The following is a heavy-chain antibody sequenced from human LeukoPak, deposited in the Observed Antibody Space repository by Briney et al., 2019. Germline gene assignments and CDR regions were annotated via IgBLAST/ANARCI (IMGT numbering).Heavy chain of an antibody. Sequence: ASVKVSCKASGYTFTGYYMHWVRQAPGQGLEWMGWINPNSGGTNYAQKFQGRVTMTRDTSIGTAYMELSSLRSDDTAVYYCARERRAVAGTGRVFYFDYWGQGTLVTVSS. J-gene: IGHJ4*02. CDR1: GYTFTGYY. CDR3: ARERRAVAGTGRVFYFDY. V-gene: IGHV1-2*02. CDR2: INPNSGGT. D-gene: IGHD6-19*01.